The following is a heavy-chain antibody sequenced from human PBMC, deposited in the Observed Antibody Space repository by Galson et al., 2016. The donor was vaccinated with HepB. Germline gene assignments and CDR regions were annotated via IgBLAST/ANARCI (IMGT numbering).Heavy chain of an antibody. CDR3: AKGQSHGEQWLGNWFDP. J-gene: IGHJ5*02. Sequence: SLRLSCAASGFTFSNYAMTWVRQAPGKRLEWVSTTSGSGDNTYYADSMKGRFTISRDNSKNKLSLQVNPLRAKDTAIYYCAKGQSHGEQWLGNWFDPWGQGTLVIVSS. CDR1: GFTFSNYA. CDR2: TSGSGDNT. V-gene: IGHV3-23*01. D-gene: IGHD6-19*01.